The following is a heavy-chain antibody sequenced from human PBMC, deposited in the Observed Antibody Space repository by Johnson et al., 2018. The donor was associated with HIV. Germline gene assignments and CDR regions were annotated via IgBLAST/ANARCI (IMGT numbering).Heavy chain of an antibody. CDR3: ARGFLRGIVGATGAFDI. D-gene: IGHD1-26*01. CDR1: GFTFSSYG. J-gene: IGHJ3*02. Sequence: QVQLVESGGGVVQPGGSLRLSCAASGFTFSSYGMHWVRQAPGKGLEWVAVISYDGTNKYYADSAKGRFTIPRDNSRNTLYLQMNSLGAEDTAVYYCARGFLRGIVGATGAFDIWGQGTMVTVSS. CDR2: ISYDGTNK. V-gene: IGHV3-30*19.